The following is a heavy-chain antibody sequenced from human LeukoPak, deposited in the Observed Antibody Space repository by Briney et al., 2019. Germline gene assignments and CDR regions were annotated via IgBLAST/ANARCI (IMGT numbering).Heavy chain of an antibody. CDR3: ARDRFGVAARPVGNDY. Sequence: ASVKVSCKASGYTFTGHYMHWVRQAPGQGLEWMGRINPNSGGTNYAQKFQGRVTMTRDTSISTAYMELSRLRSDDTAVYYCARDRFGVAARPVGNDYWGQGTLVTVSS. CDR2: INPNSGGT. D-gene: IGHD6-6*01. J-gene: IGHJ4*02. CDR1: GYTFTGHY. V-gene: IGHV1-2*06.